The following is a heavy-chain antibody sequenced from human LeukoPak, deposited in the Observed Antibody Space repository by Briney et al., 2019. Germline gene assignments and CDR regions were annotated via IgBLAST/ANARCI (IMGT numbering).Heavy chain of an antibody. CDR3: AKDEYSGYSYYFDY. J-gene: IGHJ4*02. Sequence: GRSLRLSCAASGFTFSSYGMHWVRQAPGKGLEWVAVISYDGSNKYYADSVKGRFTISRGNSKNTLYLQMNSLRAEDTAVYYCAKDEYSGYSYYFDYWGQGTLVTVSS. CDR1: GFTFSSYG. D-gene: IGHD5-12*01. CDR2: ISYDGSNK. V-gene: IGHV3-30*18.